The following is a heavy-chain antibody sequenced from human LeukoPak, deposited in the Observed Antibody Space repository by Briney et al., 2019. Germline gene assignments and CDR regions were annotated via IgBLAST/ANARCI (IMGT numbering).Heavy chain of an antibody. V-gene: IGHV3-30*03. J-gene: IGHJ4*02. CDR3: ARGSIWEVLDY. CDR2: ISFDGNNR. CDR1: GFTFDSYG. Sequence: GGSLRLSCAASGFTFDSYGFHWVRQAPGKGLEWVAVISFDGNNRYFADSVKGRFTISIDNSRNTLYLQMNSLRPDDTAVYYCARGSIWEVLDYWGQGTLVTVSS. D-gene: IGHD1-26*01.